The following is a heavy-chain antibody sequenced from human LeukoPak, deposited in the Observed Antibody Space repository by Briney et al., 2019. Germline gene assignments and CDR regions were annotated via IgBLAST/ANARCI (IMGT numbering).Heavy chain of an antibody. CDR1: GFTFGDYA. Sequence: GGSLRLSCTGSGFTFGDYAMNWVRQAPGEGLEWVGLIRSKAYGGAAEYAASVKGRFAISRDDSKSIAYLQMNSLKTEDTAVYYCTRGRRPNIAAAGNAFDIWGQGTMVTVSS. J-gene: IGHJ3*02. V-gene: IGHV3-49*04. CDR2: IRSKAYGGAA. D-gene: IGHD6-13*01. CDR3: TRGRRPNIAAAGNAFDI.